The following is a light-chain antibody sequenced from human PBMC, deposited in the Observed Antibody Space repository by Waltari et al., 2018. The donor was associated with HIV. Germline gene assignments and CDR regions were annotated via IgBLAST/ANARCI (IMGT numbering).Light chain of an antibody. V-gene: IGLV2-8*01. Sequence: QSALTQPPSASGSPGQSVTLSCTGTNSDIGTYAYVSWYQQPPGKAPKLVISEVTKRPSGVSDRFSGSKSGNTAFLTVSGLQAEDEADYYCSSFANRDGFYVLFGGGTRLTVL. CDR3: SSFANRDGFYVL. J-gene: IGLJ2*01. CDR2: EVT. CDR1: NSDIGTYAY.